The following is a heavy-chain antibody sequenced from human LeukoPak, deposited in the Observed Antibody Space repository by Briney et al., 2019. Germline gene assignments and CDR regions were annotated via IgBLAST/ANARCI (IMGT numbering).Heavy chain of an antibody. Sequence: ASVKVSCKASGYTFIGYYIHWVRQAPGQGLEWMGIINPRGDNTNYAQKFQGRVTVTRDMSTSTVYMELSSLRSEDTAVYYCARGVHVRKYDSNHNCFDPWGQGTLVTVSS. CDR2: INPRGDNT. CDR1: GYTFIGYY. CDR3: ARGVHVRKYDSNHNCFDP. D-gene: IGHD3-22*01. J-gene: IGHJ5*02. V-gene: IGHV1-46*01.